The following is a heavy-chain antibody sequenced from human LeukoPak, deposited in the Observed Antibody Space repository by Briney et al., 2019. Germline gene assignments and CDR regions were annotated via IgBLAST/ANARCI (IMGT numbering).Heavy chain of an antibody. CDR1: GGSFSGYY. D-gene: IGHD3-10*01. CDR2: INHSGST. V-gene: IGHV4-34*01. J-gene: IGHJ5*02. Sequence: SETLSLTCAVYGGSFSGYYWSWIRQPPGKGLEWIGEINHSGSTNYNPSLKSRVTISVDTSKNQFSLKLSSVTAADTAVYYCARVEGLWFGELSTPWGQGTLVTVSS. CDR3: ARVEGLWFGELSTP.